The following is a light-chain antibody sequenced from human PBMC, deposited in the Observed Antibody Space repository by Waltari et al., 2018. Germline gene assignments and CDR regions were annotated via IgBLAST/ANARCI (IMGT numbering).Light chain of an antibody. J-gene: IGKJ2*03. CDR3: QQHNSHPHS. CDR2: AAS. V-gene: IGKV1-17*03. Sequence: DIQMTQSPSSLSASVGDRVNITCRANQTISSYLAWYQQKPGKVPKLLIYAASSLESGVPSRFSGSGSGTEFTLTISSLQPEDFATYYCQQHNSHPHSFGQGTKGEIK. CDR1: QTISSY.